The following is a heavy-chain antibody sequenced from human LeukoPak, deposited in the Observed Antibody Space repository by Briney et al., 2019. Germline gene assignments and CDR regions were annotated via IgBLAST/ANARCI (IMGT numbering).Heavy chain of an antibody. CDR1: GFTFSSYA. Sequence: GRSLRLSCAASGFTFSSYAMHWVRQAPGKGLEGVAVISYDGSNKYYADSVKGRFTISRDNSKNTLYLQMNSLRAEDTAVYYCARVEQQLVRAFDYWGQGTLVTVSS. CDR3: ARVEQQLVRAFDY. CDR2: ISYDGSNK. J-gene: IGHJ4*02. D-gene: IGHD6-13*01. V-gene: IGHV3-30*04.